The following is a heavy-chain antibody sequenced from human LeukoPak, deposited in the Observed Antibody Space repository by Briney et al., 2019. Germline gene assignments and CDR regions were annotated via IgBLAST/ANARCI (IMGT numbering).Heavy chain of an antibody. Sequence: SETLSLTCTVSGGTISSSSYYWGLIRQPPGKWLEWIGSSYYSGSTYYNPSLKSRVTISVDTSKNQFSLKLSSVTAADTAVYYCARPIKFDCSGGSCYGVPADAFDIWGQGTMVTVSS. CDR2: SYYSGST. V-gene: IGHV4-39*01. D-gene: IGHD2-15*01. J-gene: IGHJ3*02. CDR3: ARPIKFDCSGGSCYGVPADAFDI. CDR1: GGTISSSSYY.